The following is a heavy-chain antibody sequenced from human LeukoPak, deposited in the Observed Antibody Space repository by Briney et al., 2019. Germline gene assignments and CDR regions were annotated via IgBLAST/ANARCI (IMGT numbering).Heavy chain of an antibody. CDR1: GYSISSGYY. CDR2: IYHSGST. V-gene: IGHV4-38-2*02. CDR3: ARITKLGILPLTFDY. D-gene: IGHD7-27*01. J-gene: IGHJ4*02. Sequence: PSETLSLTCTVSGYSISSGYYWGWIRQPPGKGLEWIGSIYHSGSTYYNPSLKSRVTISVDTSKNQFSLKLSSVTAADTAVYYCARITKLGILPLTFDYWGQGTLVTVSS.